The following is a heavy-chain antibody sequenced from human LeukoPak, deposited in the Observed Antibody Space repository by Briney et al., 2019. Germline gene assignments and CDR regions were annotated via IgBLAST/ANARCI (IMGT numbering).Heavy chain of an antibody. J-gene: IGHJ4*02. CDR1: GGSISSGGYY. CDR2: IYHSGST. Sequence: PSQTLSLTCTVSGGSISSGGYYWSWIRQPPGKGLEWIGYIYHSGSTYYNPSLKSRVTISVDRSKNQFSLKLSSVTAADTAVYYCARDQGQLEGYFDYWGQGTLVTVSS. V-gene: IGHV4-30-2*01. CDR3: ARDQGQLEGYFDY. D-gene: IGHD6-6*01.